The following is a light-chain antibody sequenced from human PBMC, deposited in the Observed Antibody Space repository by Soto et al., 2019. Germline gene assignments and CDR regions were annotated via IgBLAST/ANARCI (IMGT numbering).Light chain of an antibody. V-gene: IGKV3-20*01. J-gene: IGKJ2*01. Sequence: EIVLTQSPGTLSLSPGERATLSCRASQSVSSSYFAWYQQKPGQAPMLLIYGASSMATGIPDRFSGSGSGTDFTLTISRLEPEDFAVYYCQQYGSSQYTFGQGTKLEIK. CDR1: QSVSSSY. CDR3: QQYGSSQYT. CDR2: GAS.